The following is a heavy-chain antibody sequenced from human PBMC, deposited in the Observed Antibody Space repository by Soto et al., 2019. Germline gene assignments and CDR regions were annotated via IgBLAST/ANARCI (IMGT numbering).Heavy chain of an antibody. CDR2: TYYRSKWYN. CDR3: ASHGWLRIAVAGTVYAFDI. CDR1: GDSVSSNSAA. J-gene: IGHJ3*02. Sequence: QVPLQQSGPGLVKPSQTLSLTCAISGDSVSSNSAAWNWIRQSPSRGLEWLGRTYYRSKWYNDYAVSVKSRITINPDTSKNQFSLQLNSVTPEDTAVYYCASHGWLRIAVAGTVYAFDIWGQGTMVTVSS. V-gene: IGHV6-1*01. D-gene: IGHD6-19*01.